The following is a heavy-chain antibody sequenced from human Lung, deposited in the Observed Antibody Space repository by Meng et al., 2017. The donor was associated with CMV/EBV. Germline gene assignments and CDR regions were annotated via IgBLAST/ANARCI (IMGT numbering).Heavy chain of an antibody. Sequence: SETLSLXCGAYGGSFSGHYRSWIRQSPGKGLEWIGEIYHTGVTNYHPSLKSRVTISLDTSKMQFSLKLTSVTAADTAVYYCATSPDGPAVFDYWGQGVLVTVSS. V-gene: IGHV4-34*01. J-gene: IGHJ4*02. CDR2: IYHTGVT. CDR1: GGSFSGHY. CDR3: ATSPDGPAVFDY. D-gene: IGHD2-2*01.